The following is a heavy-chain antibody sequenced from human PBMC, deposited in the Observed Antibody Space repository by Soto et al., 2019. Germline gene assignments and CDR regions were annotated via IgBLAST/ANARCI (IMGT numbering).Heavy chain of an antibody. CDR1: GYTFTSYG. J-gene: IGHJ5*02. V-gene: IGHV1-18*01. CDR3: ARQPGPAAMPAFWFDP. Sequence: ASVKVSCKASGYTFTSYGISWVRQAPGQGLEWMGWISAYNGNTNYAQKLQGRVTMTTDTSTSTAYMELRSLRSDDTAVYYCARQPGPAAMPAFWFDPWGQGTLVTVSS. D-gene: IGHD2-2*01. CDR2: ISAYNGNT.